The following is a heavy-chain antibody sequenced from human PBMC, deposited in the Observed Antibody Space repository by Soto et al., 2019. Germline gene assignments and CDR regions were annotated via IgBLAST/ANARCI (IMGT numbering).Heavy chain of an antibody. J-gene: IGHJ4*02. V-gene: IGHV1-69*13. CDR3: ASPNSYYYGSGRYYPDY. D-gene: IGHD3-10*01. CDR1: GGTFSSYA. CDR2: IIPIFGTA. Sequence: SVKVSYKASGGTFSSYAIRWVRQAPGQGLEWMGGIIPIFGTANYAQKFQGRVTITADESTSTAYMELSSLRSEDTAVYYCASPNSYYYGSGRYYPDYWGQATL.